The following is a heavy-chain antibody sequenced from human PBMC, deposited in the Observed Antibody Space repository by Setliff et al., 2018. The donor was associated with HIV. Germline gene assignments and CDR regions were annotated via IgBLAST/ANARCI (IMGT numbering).Heavy chain of an antibody. V-gene: IGHV1-69*13. D-gene: IGHD3-10*01. CDR2: IIPIFGTA. J-gene: IGHJ6*03. Sequence: GASVKVSCKASGGPFTSAFNWVRQVPGQGLEWLGGIIPIFGTANYAQNFGGRVTITADQSTTTSYLQLNSLRVEDTAIYFCASDSPAARFEELEDHYYYFMDVWGKGTTVTVSS. CDR3: ASDSPAARFEELEDHYYYFMDV. CDR1: GGPFTSA.